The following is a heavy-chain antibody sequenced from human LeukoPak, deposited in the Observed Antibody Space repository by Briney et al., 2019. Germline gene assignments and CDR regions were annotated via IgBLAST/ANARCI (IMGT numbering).Heavy chain of an antibody. CDR3: ARVSRYSSGYYYMDV. CDR2: IYYSGST. J-gene: IGHJ6*03. Sequence: PSETLSLTCTVSGGSISSYYWSWIRQPPGKGLEWIGYIYYSGSTNYNPSLKSRVTISVDTSKNQFSLKLSSVTAADTAVYYCARVSRYSSGYYYMDVWGKGTTVTVSS. V-gene: IGHV4-59*01. CDR1: GGSISSYY. D-gene: IGHD6-19*01.